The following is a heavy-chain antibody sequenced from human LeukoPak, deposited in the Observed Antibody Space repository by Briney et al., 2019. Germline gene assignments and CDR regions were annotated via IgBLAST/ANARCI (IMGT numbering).Heavy chain of an antibody. Sequence: GGSLRLSCAASGFTFSDYYMSWIRQAPGKGLEWVSAISGSGGSTYYADSVKGRFTISRDNSKNTLYLQMNSLRAEDTAVYYCAKDGDYYDSSGYRYFDYWGQGTLVTVSS. J-gene: IGHJ4*02. CDR1: GFTFSDYY. CDR2: ISGSGGST. CDR3: AKDGDYYDSSGYRYFDY. D-gene: IGHD3-22*01. V-gene: IGHV3-23*01.